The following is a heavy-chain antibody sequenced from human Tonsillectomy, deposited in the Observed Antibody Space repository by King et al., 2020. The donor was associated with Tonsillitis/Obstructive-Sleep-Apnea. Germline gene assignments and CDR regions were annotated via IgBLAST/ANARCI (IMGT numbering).Heavy chain of an antibody. Sequence: VQLVESGGGLVKPGGSLRLSCAASGFTFNSYSMNWVRQAPGKGLEWVSSISSSSSYIYYADSVKGRFTISRDNAKNSLYLQMNSLRAEDTAVYYCARADAGAAQDHFYYYGLDVWGQGTTVTVSS. CDR2: ISSSSSYI. CDR3: ARADAGAAQDHFYYYGLDV. CDR1: GFTFNSYS. D-gene: IGHD6-13*01. J-gene: IGHJ6*02. V-gene: IGHV3-21*01.